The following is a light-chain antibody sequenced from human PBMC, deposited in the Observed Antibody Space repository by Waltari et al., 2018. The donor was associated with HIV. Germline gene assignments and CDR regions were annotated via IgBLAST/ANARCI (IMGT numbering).Light chain of an antibody. V-gene: IGKV1-9*01. CDR1: QGISSY. J-gene: IGKJ1*01. CDR2: AAS. Sequence: DIHLTQSPSFLSASVGDRVTITCRASQGISSYLAWYQQKPGKAPKLLIYAASTLQSGVPSRFSGRGSGTTFSLTISSLQPEDFASYYCQQVNSYPWTFGQGTKV. CDR3: QQVNSYPWT.